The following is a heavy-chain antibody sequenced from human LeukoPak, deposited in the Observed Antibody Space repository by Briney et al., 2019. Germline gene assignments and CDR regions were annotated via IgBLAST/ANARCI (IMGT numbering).Heavy chain of an antibody. V-gene: IGHV7-4-1*02. CDR1: GYTFTSYA. J-gene: IGHJ4*02. CDR3: ARTTAICSSTSCYRWGFDY. CDR2: INTNTGNP. Sequence: ASVKVSCKASGYTFTSYAMNWVRQAPGQGLEWMGWINTNTGNPTYAQGFTGRFVFSLDTSVSTAHLQISSLKAEDTAIYYCARTTAICSSTSCYRWGFDYWGQGTLVTVSS. D-gene: IGHD2-2*02.